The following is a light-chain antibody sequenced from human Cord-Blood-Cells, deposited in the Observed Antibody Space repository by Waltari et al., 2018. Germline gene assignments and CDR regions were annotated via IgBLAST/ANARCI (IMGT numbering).Light chain of an antibody. V-gene: IGLV2-11*01. J-gene: IGLJ1*01. Sequence: QSALTQPRSVSGSPGQSVTISCTGTSSDVGGYNYVSWYQQHPGKAHKLIIYDVSRRPSGVLDRVSGSKSGNTASLTISGLQAEDEADYYCCSYAGSYVFGTGTKVTVL. CDR1: SSDVGGYNY. CDR3: CSYAGSYV. CDR2: DVS.